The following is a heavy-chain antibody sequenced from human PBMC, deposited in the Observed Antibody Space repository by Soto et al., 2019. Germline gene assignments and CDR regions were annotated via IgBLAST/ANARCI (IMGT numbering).Heavy chain of an antibody. CDR3: ARDITETICPISVNDY. V-gene: IGHV1-18*01. J-gene: IGHJ4*02. D-gene: IGHD1-7*01. CDR1: GYTFTSYG. CDR2: ISAYNGNT. Sequence: ASVKVSCKASGYTFTSYGISWVRQAPGQGLERMGWISAYNGNTNYAQKLQGRVTMTTDTSTSTAYMELRSLRSDDTAVYYCARDITETICPISVNDYWGQGTLVTVSS.